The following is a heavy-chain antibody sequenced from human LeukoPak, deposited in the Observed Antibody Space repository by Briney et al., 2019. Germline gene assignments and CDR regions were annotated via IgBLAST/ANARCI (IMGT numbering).Heavy chain of an antibody. CDR2: INPNSGGT. J-gene: IGHJ4*02. CDR1: SYTFTRYG. D-gene: IGHD2-2*01. V-gene: IGHV1-2*02. Sequence: ASVKVSCKASSYTFTRYGISWVRQAPGQGLEWMGWINPNSGGTNYAQKFQGRVTMTRDTSISTAYMELSRLRSDDTAVYYCARDDIVVVPAAPAECGGGSCYGGDYWGQGTLVTVSS. CDR3: ARDDIVVVPAAPAECGGGSCYGGDY.